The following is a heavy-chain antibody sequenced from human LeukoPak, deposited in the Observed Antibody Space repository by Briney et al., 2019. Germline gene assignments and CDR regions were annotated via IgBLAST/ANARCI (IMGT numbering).Heavy chain of an antibody. Sequence: PGGSLRLSCAASGFTFSSYSMHWVRQAPGKGLQYLSAISSNGGRTYYANSVKGRVTISRDNSKNTLYLQMGSLGPEDTAVYYCARDSSITNYYYGMDVWGQGTTVTVSS. V-gene: IGHV3-64*01. CDR3: ARDSSITNYYYGMDV. CDR2: ISSNGGRT. CDR1: GFTFSSYS. J-gene: IGHJ6*02. D-gene: IGHD2-2*01.